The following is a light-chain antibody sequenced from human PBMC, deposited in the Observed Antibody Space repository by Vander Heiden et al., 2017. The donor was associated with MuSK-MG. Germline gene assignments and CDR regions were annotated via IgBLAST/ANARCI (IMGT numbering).Light chain of an antibody. J-gene: IGLJ2*01. CDR3: CSYAGSYGVV. CDR2: DVS. Sequence: QSALTQPRSVSGPPGQSVTISCTGTSSDVGGYNYVSWYQQHPGKAPKLMIYDVSKRPSGVPDRFSVSKSGNTASLTISGLQAEDGADYYCCSYAGSYGVVFGGGTKLTVL. CDR1: SSDVGGYNY. V-gene: IGLV2-11*01.